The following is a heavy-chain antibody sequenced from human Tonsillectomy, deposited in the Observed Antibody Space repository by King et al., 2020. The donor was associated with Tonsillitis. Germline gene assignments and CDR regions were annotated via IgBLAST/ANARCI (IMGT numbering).Heavy chain of an antibody. CDR1: GYSISSGYY. V-gene: IGHV4-38-2*01. Sequence: QLQESGPGLVKPSETLSLTCAVSGYSISSGYYWGWIRQPPGKGLEWIGSIYHSGSTYYNPSLKSRVTISVDTSKNQFSLKLSSVTAADTAVYYCAGSRLSHFTPFDYWGQGTLVTVSS. CDR3: AGSRLSHFTPFDY. J-gene: IGHJ4*02. D-gene: IGHD1-26*01. CDR2: IYHSGST.